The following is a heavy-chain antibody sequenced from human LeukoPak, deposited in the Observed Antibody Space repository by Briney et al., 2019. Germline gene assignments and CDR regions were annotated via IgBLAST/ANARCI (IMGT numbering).Heavy chain of an antibody. V-gene: IGHV3-7*01. Sequence: GGSLRLSCAASGFTFSSYWMSWVRQAPGKGLEWVANIKQDGSEKYYVDSVKGRFTISRDNAKKSPYLQMNSLRAEDTAVYYCARAYQLLFDDTHFDYWGQGTLVTVSS. CDR1: GFTFSSYW. D-gene: IGHD2-2*01. CDR3: ARAYQLLFDDTHFDY. CDR2: IKQDGSEK. J-gene: IGHJ4*02.